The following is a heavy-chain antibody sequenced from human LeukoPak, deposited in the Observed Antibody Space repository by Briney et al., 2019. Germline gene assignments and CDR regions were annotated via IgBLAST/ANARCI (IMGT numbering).Heavy chain of an antibody. CDR1: GYTFTGYY. Sequence: ASVKVSCKASGYTFTGYYIHWVRQAPGQGLEWMGRINPNNGNTNYAQKLQGRVTMTTDTSTSTAYMELRSLRSDDTAVYYCARDVVGASLLDYWGQGTLVTVSS. CDR3: ARDVVGASLLDY. J-gene: IGHJ4*02. V-gene: IGHV1-18*04. D-gene: IGHD1-26*01. CDR2: INPNNGNT.